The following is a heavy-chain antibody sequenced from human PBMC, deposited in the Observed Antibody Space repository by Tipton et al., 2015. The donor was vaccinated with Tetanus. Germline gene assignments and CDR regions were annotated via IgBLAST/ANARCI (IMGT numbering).Heavy chain of an antibody. CDR3: AGVTAQRTELYFEH. CDR2: VYYTGDT. CDR1: GASIIDKKHY. V-gene: IGHV4-61*01. J-gene: IGHJ1*01. Sequence: LRLSCTVSGASIIDKKHYWSWIRQPPGKGLEWVGYVYYTGDTNYNPSLKSRVTISMDRSENQISLKMTSVTAADTAVYYCAGVTAQRTELYFEHWGQGTQVTVSS. D-gene: IGHD2-8*02.